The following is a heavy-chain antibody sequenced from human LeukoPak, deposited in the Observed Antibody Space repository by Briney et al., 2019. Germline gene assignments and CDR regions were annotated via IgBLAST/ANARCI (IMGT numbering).Heavy chain of an antibody. CDR1: GGSFSGYY. J-gene: IGHJ6*02. CDR3: ARETDWFSSPLYHYYGMDV. V-gene: IGHV4-34*01. D-gene: IGHD3-9*01. Sequence: SETLSLTCAVYGGSFSGYYWSWIRQPPGKGLEWIGEINHSGSTNYNPSLKSRVTISVDTSKNQFSLKLSSVTAADTAVYYCARETDWFSSPLYHYYGMDVWGQGTTVTVSS. CDR2: INHSGST.